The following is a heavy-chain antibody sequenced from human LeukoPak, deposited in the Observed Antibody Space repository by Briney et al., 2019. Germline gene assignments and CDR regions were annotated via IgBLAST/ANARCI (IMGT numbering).Heavy chain of an antibody. CDR3: ARSRDCSGGSCYYFRDAFDI. CDR2: INAGNGNT. CDR1: GYTFTSYA. V-gene: IGHV1-3*01. J-gene: IGHJ3*02. Sequence: ASVKVSCKASGYTFTSYAMHWVRQAPGQRLEWMGWINAGNGNTKYSQKFQGRVTITRDTSTSTAYMELSSLRSEDTAVYYCARSRDCSGGSCYYFRDAFDIWGQGTMVTVSS. D-gene: IGHD2-15*01.